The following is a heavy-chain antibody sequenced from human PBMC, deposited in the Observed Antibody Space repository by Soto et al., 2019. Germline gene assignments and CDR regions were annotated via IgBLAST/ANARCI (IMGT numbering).Heavy chain of an antibody. D-gene: IGHD6-6*01. Sequence: SETMSLACTVCRGSISSYYWSWIRQPAGKGLEWIGRIYTSGSTNYNPSLKSRVTMSVDTSKNQFSLKLSSVTAADTAVYYCARVLGGSSSRPDYYYGMDVWGQGTTVTVSS. CDR1: RGSISSYY. J-gene: IGHJ6*02. CDR2: IYTSGST. CDR3: ARVLGGSSSRPDYYYGMDV. V-gene: IGHV4-4*07.